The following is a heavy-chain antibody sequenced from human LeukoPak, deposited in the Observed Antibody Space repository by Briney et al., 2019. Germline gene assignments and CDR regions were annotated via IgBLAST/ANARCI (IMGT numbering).Heavy chain of an antibody. CDR3: ARGLFVVVTASSPFDAFDI. CDR1: GYTFTSYY. CDR2: INPSGGST. D-gene: IGHD2-21*02. V-gene: IGHV1-46*01. Sequence: VASVKVSCKASGYTFTSYYMHWVRQAPGQGLEWMGIINPSGGSTSYAQKFQGRVTMTRDMSTSTVYMELSSLRSEDTAVYYCARGLFVVVTASSPFDAFDIWGQGTMVTVSS. J-gene: IGHJ3*02.